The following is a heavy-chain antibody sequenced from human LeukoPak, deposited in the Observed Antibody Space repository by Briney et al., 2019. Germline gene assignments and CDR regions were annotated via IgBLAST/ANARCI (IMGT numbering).Heavy chain of an antibody. J-gene: IGHJ4*02. D-gene: IGHD6-13*01. CDR2: INPNSGGT. CDR3: AGAGYSSSWYMDY. Sequence: ASVKVSCKASGYTFTGYYMHWVRQAPGQGLEWMGWINPNSGGTNYAQKFQGRVTMTRDTSISTAYMELSRLRSDDTAVYYCAGAGYSSSWYMDYWGQGTLVTVSS. CDR1: GYTFTGYY. V-gene: IGHV1-2*02.